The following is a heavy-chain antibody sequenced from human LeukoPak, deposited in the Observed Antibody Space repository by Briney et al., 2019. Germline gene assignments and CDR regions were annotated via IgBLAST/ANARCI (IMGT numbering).Heavy chain of an antibody. CDR1: GYTFTIYD. CDR3: ARGPPNWEYDY. CDR2: MSPNSGDT. D-gene: IGHD1-1*01. J-gene: IGHJ4*02. V-gene: IGHV1-8*01. Sequence: ASVNVSCKASGYTFTIYDFNWVRQATGQRPEWMGWMSPNSGDTGYSQKFQDRVTMTRNTSISTAYMELSSLRSDDTAVYYCARGPPNWEYDYWGPGTLVTVSS.